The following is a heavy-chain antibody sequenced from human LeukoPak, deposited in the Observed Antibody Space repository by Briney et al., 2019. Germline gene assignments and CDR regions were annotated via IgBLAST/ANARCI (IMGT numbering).Heavy chain of an antibody. D-gene: IGHD6-13*01. Sequence: SETLSLTCTVSGGSISSYYWSWIRQPPGKGLEWIGYIYYSGSTNYNPSLKSRVTISVDTSKNQFSLKLSSVTAADTAVYYCAKGAAAWYIPPATYYYYGMDVWGQGTTVTVSS. CDR1: GGSISSYY. V-gene: IGHV4-59*08. J-gene: IGHJ6*02. CDR3: AKGAAAWYIPPATYYYYGMDV. CDR2: IYYSGST.